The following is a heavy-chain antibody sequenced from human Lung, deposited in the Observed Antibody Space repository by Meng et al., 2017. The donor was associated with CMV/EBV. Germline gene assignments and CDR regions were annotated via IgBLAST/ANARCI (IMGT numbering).Heavy chain of an antibody. Sequence: GGSLRLXCAASGFTFSSYSVNWVRQAPGKGLEWVSSISSNSKYIFYADSVKGRFTISRDNAKNALHLQMNSLRDEDTALYYCARVYCSRGSCSFDYWGHGTLVTVSS. V-gene: IGHV3-21*01. CDR2: ISSNSKYI. J-gene: IGHJ4*01. CDR1: GFTFSSYS. CDR3: ARVYCSRGSCSFDY. D-gene: IGHD2-15*01.